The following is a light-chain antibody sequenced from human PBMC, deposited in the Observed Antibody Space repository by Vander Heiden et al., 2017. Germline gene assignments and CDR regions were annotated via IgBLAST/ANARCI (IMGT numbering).Light chain of an antibody. CDR2: AAS. CDR3: QQSYSTLYT. CDR1: QSISSY. J-gene: IGKJ2*01. Sequence: QSPSSLSASVGDRVTITCRASQSISSYLNWYQQKPGKAPKLLIYAASSLQSGVPSRFSGSGSGTDFTLTISSLQPEDFATYYCQQSYSTLYTFGQGTKLEIK. V-gene: IGKV1-39*01.